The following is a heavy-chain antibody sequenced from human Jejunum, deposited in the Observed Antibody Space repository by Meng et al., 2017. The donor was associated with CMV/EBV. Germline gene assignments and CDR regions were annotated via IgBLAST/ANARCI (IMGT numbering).Heavy chain of an antibody. CDR2: TSYDGNSQ. V-gene: IGHV3-30*04. Sequence: SGFTCSRHARHWVRQAPGKGLEWVEVTSYDGNSQYYTDSVKGRFTISRDNSDNMLYLQMNSLRADDTAVYYCARDGGGFNSSPFDCWGQGTLVTVSS. J-gene: IGHJ4*02. CDR3: ARDGGGFNSSPFDC. CDR1: GFTCSRHA. D-gene: IGHD3-16*01.